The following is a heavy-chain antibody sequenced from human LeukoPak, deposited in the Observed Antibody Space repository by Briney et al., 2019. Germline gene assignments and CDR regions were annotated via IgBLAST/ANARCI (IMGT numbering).Heavy chain of an antibody. Sequence: SEILSLTCTVSGGSINNYYRSWIRQPAGKGLEWIGRIYTRGSTNYNPSLKSRVTMSVDTSKNQFSLKLSSVTAADTAVYYCARGRYCSADICSGGDAFDIWGQGTMVSVSS. CDR2: IYTRGST. J-gene: IGHJ3*02. CDR3: ARGRYCSADICSGGDAFDI. V-gene: IGHV4-4*07. D-gene: IGHD2-15*01. CDR1: GGSINNYY.